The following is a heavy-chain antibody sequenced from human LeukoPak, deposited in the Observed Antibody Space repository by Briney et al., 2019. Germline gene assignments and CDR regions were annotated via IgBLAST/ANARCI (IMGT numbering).Heavy chain of an antibody. J-gene: IGHJ4*02. V-gene: IGHV4-59*08. CDR3: ARLDDKLRRYFDY. Sequence: SETLSLTCTVSGGSISSYHWSWIRQPPGKGLEWIGYIYYSGSTYYNPSLKSRVTISVDTSKNQFSLKLSSVTAADTAVYYCARLDDKLRRYFDYWGQGTLVTVSS. D-gene: IGHD3-9*01. CDR2: IYYSGST. CDR1: GGSISSYH.